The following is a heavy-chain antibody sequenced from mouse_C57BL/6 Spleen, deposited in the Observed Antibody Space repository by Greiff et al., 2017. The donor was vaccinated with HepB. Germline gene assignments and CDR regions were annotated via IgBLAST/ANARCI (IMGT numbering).Heavy chain of an antibody. CDR3: ARGGYYFDY. V-gene: IGHV1-42*01. J-gene: IGHJ2*01. CDR1: GYSFTGYY. Sequence: GYSFTGYYMNWVKQSPEKSLEWIGEINPSTGGTTYNQKFKAKATLTVDKSSSTAYMQLKSLTSEDSAVYYCARGGYYFDYWGQGTTLTVSS. CDR2: INPSTGGT.